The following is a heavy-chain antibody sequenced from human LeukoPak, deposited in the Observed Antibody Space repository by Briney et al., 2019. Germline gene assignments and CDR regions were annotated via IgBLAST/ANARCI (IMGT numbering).Heavy chain of an antibody. CDR2: INPHSGGT. CDR1: GFTFTGYY. Sequence: ASVKVSCKASGFTFTGYYIHWVRQAPGQGLEWMGYINPHSGGTSSPQKFQGRVTMTTDTSISAAYMELSSLISDDTAMYYCVREGNELLSKNFDYWGQGTLVTVSS. D-gene: IGHD2-21*02. V-gene: IGHV1-2*02. CDR3: VREGNELLSKNFDY. J-gene: IGHJ4*02.